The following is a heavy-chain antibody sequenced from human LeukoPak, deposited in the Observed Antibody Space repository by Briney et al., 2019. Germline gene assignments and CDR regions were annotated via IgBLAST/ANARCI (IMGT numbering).Heavy chain of an antibody. V-gene: IGHV3-53*01. CDR3: AKRGVVIRVILVGFHKEAYYFDS. CDR1: GFTVSSNY. CDR2: IYSGGST. Sequence: GGSLRLSCAASGFTVSSNYMSWVRQAPGKGLEWVSVIYSGGSTYYADSVKGRSTISRDKSKNTLYLQMNSLRAEDTAVYFCAKRGVVIRVILVGFHKEAYYFDSWGQGALVTVSS. J-gene: IGHJ4*02. D-gene: IGHD3-22*01.